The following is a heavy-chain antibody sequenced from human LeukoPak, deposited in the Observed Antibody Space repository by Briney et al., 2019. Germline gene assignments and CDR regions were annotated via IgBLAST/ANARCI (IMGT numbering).Heavy chain of an antibody. Sequence: GGSLRLSCAASGFTFSTYGMHWVRQAPGKGLEWVSFIRYVGINKYYADSVKGRFTISRDNSKNTLYLQMNSLRVEDTAVYYCARKAGYYYGSGDYWGQGTLVTVSS. CDR3: ARKAGYYYGSGDY. V-gene: IGHV3-30*02. J-gene: IGHJ4*02. CDR1: GFTFSTYG. D-gene: IGHD3-10*01. CDR2: IRYVGINK.